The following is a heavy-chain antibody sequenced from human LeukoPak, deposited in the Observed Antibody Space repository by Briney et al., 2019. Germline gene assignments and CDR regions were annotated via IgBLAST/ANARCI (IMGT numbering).Heavy chain of an antibody. CDR2: INHSGST. J-gene: IGHJ5*02. D-gene: IGHD3-10*01. CDR3: ARVTMVRGVPNWFDP. CDR1: GGSFSGYY. V-gene: IGHV4-34*01. Sequence: SETLSLTCAVYGGSFSGYYWSWIRQPPGKGLEWIGEINHSGSTNYNPSLKSRVTISVDRSKNQFSLKLSSVTAADTAEYYCARVTMVRGVPNWFDPWGQGTLVTVSS.